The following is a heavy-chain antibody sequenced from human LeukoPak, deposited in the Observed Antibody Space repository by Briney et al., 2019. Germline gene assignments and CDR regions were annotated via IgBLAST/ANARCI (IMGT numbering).Heavy chain of an antibody. Sequence: GGSLRLSCAASGFTFSSCSMNWVRQAPGKGLEWVSCISSSSTYIYYADSVKGRFTISRGNAKNSLYRQMNSLRAEDTAVYYCATDLIGYFDWLGDGNWGQGTLVTVSS. CDR3: ATDLIGYFDWLGDGN. D-gene: IGHD3-9*01. CDR2: ISSSSTYI. J-gene: IGHJ4*02. V-gene: IGHV3-21*06. CDR1: GFTFSSCS.